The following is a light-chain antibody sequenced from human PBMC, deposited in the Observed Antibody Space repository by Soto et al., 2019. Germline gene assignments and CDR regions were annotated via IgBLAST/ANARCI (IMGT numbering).Light chain of an antibody. J-gene: IGLJ1*01. V-gene: IGLV2-11*01. CDR1: SSDVGGYNY. Sequence: QSVLTQPRSVSGSPGQSVTISCTGTSSDVGGYNYVSWYQQHPGKAPKLMIYDVNKRPSGVPDRFSGSKSGNTASPTISGLQAEDEADYYCCSYAGSYTVVFGTGTKVTVL. CDR2: DVN. CDR3: CSYAGSYTVV.